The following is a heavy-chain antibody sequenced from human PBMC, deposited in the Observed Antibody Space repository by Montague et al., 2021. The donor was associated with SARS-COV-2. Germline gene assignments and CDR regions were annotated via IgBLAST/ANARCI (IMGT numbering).Heavy chain of an antibody. CDR2: INDRGVTNY. CDR3: ARWDPQTLTVISLRGKSANDY. V-gene: IGHV4-34*01. CDR1: GESFSGFF. J-gene: IGHJ4*02. Sequence: SETLSLTCAVYGESFSGFFWSWIRQPPGKGLEWISVINDRGVTNYNYNPSLGSRVTISADTSKNQFSLKLRSVTAADTAVYYCARWDPQTLTVISLRGKSANDYWGQGTLVTVSS. D-gene: IGHD4-11*01.